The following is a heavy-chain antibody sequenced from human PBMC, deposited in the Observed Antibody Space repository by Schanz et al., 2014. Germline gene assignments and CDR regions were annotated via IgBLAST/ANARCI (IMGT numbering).Heavy chain of an antibody. Sequence: QVQLVQSGAEVKKPGSSVKVSCKASGGSFSSYGISWVRQAPGQGLEWMGRIIPILGTTNYAQKFQGRVSITADKFPTTVYMELSSLRSEDTAAYYCARPLEYDFWSGYFDEWGQGTLVSVSS. J-gene: IGHJ4*02. V-gene: IGHV1-69*04. CDR2: IIPILGTT. CDR1: GGSFSSYG. CDR3: ARPLEYDFWSGYFDE. D-gene: IGHD3-3*01.